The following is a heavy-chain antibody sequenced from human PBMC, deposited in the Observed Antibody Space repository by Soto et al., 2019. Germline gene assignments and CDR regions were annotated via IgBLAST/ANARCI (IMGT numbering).Heavy chain of an antibody. Sequence: SVKVSCKASGGTFSSYAISWVRQAPGQGLEWMGGIIPTFGTANYAQKFQGRVTITADESTSTAYMELSSLRSEDTAMYFCARVDGYNWNDYFDYWGQGTQVTVSS. V-gene: IGHV1-69*13. J-gene: IGHJ4*02. D-gene: IGHD1-20*01. CDR2: IIPTFGTA. CDR3: ARVDGYNWNDYFDY. CDR1: GGTFSSYA.